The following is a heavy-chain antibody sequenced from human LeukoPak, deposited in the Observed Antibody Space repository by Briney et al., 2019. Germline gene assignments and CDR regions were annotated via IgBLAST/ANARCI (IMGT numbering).Heavy chain of an antibody. Sequence: GGSLRLSCAASGFTFSSYWMHWVRQAPGKGLVWVSRINSDGSSTSYAGSVKGRFTISRDNAKNTLYLQMNSLRAEDTAVYYCARSRAVAGFYYYYYGMDVWGQGTTVTVSS. CDR3: ARSRAVAGFYYYYYGMDV. D-gene: IGHD6-19*01. CDR2: INSDGSST. J-gene: IGHJ6*02. V-gene: IGHV3-74*01. CDR1: GFTFSSYW.